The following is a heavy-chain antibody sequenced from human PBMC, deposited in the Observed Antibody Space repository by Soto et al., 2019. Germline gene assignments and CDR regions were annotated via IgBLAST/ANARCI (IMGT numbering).Heavy chain of an antibody. J-gene: IGHJ6*02. D-gene: IGHD5-12*01. Sequence: PSETLSLTCTVSGGSISSYYWSCIRQPAGKGLEWIGRIYTSGSTNYNPSLKSRVTMSVDTSKNQFSLKLSSVTAADTSVYYCARDRGDIVARGYYYYGMDVWGQGTTVTVSS. V-gene: IGHV4-4*07. CDR3: ARDRGDIVARGYYYYGMDV. CDR1: GGSISSYY. CDR2: IYTSGST.